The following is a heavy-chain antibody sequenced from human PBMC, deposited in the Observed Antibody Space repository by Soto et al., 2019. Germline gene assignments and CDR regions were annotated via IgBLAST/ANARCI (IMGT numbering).Heavy chain of an antibody. V-gene: IGHV4-39*01. CDR3: ARLEGLATISYYFDF. J-gene: IGHJ4*02. CDR2: IYYRGNT. D-gene: IGHD3-9*01. Sequence: QLQLQESGPGLVKPSETLSLTCSVSGDSINSDKYYWGWIRQPPGKGLEWIRSIYYRGNTYYNPALQSRVTMSLDKSKSQFSVTLNSVTAADSAVYFCARLEGLATISYYFDFWGQGALVTVSS. CDR1: GDSINSDKYY.